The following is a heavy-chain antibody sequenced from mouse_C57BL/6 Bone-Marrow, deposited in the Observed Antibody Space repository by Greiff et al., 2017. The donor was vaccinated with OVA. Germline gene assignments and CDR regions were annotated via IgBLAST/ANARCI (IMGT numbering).Heavy chain of an antibody. CDR2: IYPRSGNT. CDR3: ARRRELVLFDY. J-gene: IGHJ2*01. D-gene: IGHD4-1*01. CDR1: GYTFTSYG. Sequence: VQLQQSGAELARPGASVKLSCKASGYTFTSYGISWVKQRTGQGLEWIGEIYPRSGNTYYNEKFKGKATLTADKSSSTAYMELRSLTSEDAAVYFCARRRELVLFDYWGQGTTLTVSS. V-gene: IGHV1-81*01.